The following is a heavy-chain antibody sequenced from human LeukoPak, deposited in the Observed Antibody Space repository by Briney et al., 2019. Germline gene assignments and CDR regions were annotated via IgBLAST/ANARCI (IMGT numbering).Heavy chain of an antibody. V-gene: IGHV3-23*01. CDR1: GFTLSRYI. J-gene: IGHJ4*02. CDR3: AKDSRGGDPFLWDY. D-gene: IGHD2-21*02. CDR2: ISGSGGST. Sequence: GGSLRLSCIASGFTLSRYIMNWVRQAPGKGLEWVSAISGSGGSTYYADSVKGRFTISRDNSKNTLYLQMNSLRAEDTAVYYCAKDSRGGDPFLWDYWGQGTLVTVSS.